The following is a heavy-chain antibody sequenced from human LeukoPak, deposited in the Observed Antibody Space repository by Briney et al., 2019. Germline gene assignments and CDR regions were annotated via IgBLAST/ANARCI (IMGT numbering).Heavy chain of an antibody. V-gene: IGHV1-18*01. CDR1: GYTFTSYG. D-gene: IGHD6-13*01. J-gene: IGHJ4*02. Sequence: ASVKVSCKASGYTFTSYGISWVRQAPGQGLEWMGWISAYNGNTNYAQKLQGRVTMTTDTSTSTAYTELRSLRSDDTAVYYCARDTIQQLVLPYYFDYWGQGTLVTVSS. CDR2: ISAYNGNT. CDR3: ARDTIQQLVLPYYFDY.